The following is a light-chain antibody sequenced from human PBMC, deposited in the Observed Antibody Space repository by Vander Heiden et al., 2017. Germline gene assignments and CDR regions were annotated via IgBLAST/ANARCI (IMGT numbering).Light chain of an antibody. Sequence: QSALTQPASVSGSPGQSITISCTGTSSDVGGYNYVSWYQQHPGKALKLMIYDVNKRPAGVATRFSGSKSGNTASLTISALQAEDEADYYCSSYTSSSTWVFGGGTKLTVL. V-gene: IGLV2-14*01. CDR1: SSDVGGYNY. CDR3: SSYTSSSTWV. J-gene: IGLJ3*02. CDR2: DVN.